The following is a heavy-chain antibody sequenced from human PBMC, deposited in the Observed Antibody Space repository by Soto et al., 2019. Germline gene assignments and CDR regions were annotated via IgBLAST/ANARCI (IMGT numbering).Heavy chain of an antibody. V-gene: IGHV4-31*03. CDR1: GGSIGGGGCY. Sequence: PSETLCLTCTVSGGSIGGGGCYWSLISQHPGKGLEWIGYIYYSGSTYYNPSLKSRVTISVDTSKNQFSLKLSSVTAADTAVYYCARLVEVTRSSYYYYGMDVWGQGTTVTVSS. J-gene: IGHJ6*02. CDR2: IYYSGST. CDR3: ARLVEVTRSSYYYYGMDV. D-gene: IGHD2-21*02.